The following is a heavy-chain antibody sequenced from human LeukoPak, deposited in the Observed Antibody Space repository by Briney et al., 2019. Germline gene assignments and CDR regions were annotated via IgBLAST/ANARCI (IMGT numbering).Heavy chain of an antibody. V-gene: IGHV3-64*01. Sequence: GGSLRLSCAASGFTFSSYAMHWVRQAPGKGLEYVASITYNGGSTSYANSMKGRFTISRDNSKNMVYLQMGSLRAEDTAVYYCAREGGYGVANDYWGQGTLVTVSS. CDR3: AREGGYGVANDY. CDR2: ITYNGGST. D-gene: IGHD4-17*01. CDR1: GFTFSSYA. J-gene: IGHJ4*02.